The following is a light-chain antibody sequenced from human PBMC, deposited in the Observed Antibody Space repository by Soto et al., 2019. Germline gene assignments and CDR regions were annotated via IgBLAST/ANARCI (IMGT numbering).Light chain of an antibody. CDR1: QSVRSSY. CDR3: QQYGDSPT. Sequence: EIVLTQSPGTLSLSPGERATLSCRASQSVRSSYLAWYQQKPGQAPRLLIYGASSRATGIPDRFSGSGSGTDFTLTISRLEPEDLAVYYCQQYGDSPTFGGGTKLGIK. CDR2: GAS. J-gene: IGKJ4*01. V-gene: IGKV3-20*01.